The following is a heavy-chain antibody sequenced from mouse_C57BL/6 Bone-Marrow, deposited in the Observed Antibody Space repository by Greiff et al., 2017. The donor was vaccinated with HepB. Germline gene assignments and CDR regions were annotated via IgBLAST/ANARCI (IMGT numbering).Heavy chain of an antibody. V-gene: IGHV1-61*01. Sequence: QVQLQQPGAELVRPGSSVKLSCKASGYTFTSYWMDWVKQRPGQGLEWIGNIYPADSETHYNQKFKDKSTLTVDKSSSTAYMQLSSLTSEDSAVCYCGKSATVEFAYWGQVALVTDS. CDR1: GYTFTSYW. CDR2: IYPADSET. D-gene: IGHD1-1*01. CDR3: GKSATVEFAY. J-gene: IGHJ3*01.